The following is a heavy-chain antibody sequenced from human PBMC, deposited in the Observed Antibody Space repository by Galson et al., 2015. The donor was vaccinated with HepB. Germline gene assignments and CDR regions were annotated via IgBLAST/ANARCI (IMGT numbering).Heavy chain of an antibody. Sequence: SVKVSCKASGYTFNSYGINWVRQAPGQGPEWMGKISTYNGNTNYAQKFQGRVTMTTDTSTNTAYMELRSLRSDDGAVYYCARGGMATRGGPTFDYWGQGTLVTVPS. J-gene: IGHJ4*02. V-gene: IGHV1-18*01. CDR1: GYTFNSYG. D-gene: IGHD3-16*01. CDR3: ARGGMATRGGPTFDY. CDR2: ISTYNGNT.